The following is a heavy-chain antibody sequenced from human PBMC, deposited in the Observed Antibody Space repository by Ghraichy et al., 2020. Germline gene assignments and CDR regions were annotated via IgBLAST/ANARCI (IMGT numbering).Heavy chain of an antibody. CDR1: GGSISSSNW. D-gene: IGHD1-26*01. CDR3: ARTGDSWELRYFDY. Sequence: SETLSLTCAVSGGSISSSNWWSWVRQPPGKGLEWIGEIYHSGSTNYNPSLKSRVTISVDKSKNQFSLKLSSVTAADTAVYYCARTGDSWELRYFDYWGQGTLVTVSS. V-gene: IGHV4-4*02. CDR2: IYHSGST. J-gene: IGHJ4*02.